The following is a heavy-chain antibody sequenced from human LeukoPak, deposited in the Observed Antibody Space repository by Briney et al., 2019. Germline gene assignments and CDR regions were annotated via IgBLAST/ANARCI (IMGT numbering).Heavy chain of an antibody. V-gene: IGHV1-69*06. CDR1: GGTFSSYA. Sequence: SVKVSCKVSGGTFSSYAFNWVRQAPGQGFEWMGRIIPIFDTSDYAQKLQGRVTATADKSTSTAYMELSGLRSEDTAVYYCATADYYDSSGYYYAFHVWGQGTMVTVSS. CDR3: ATADYYDSSGYYYAFHV. CDR2: IIPIFDTS. D-gene: IGHD3-22*01. J-gene: IGHJ3*01.